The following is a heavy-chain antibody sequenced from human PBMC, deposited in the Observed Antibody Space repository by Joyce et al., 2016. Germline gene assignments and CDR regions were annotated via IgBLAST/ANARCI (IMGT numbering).Heavy chain of an antibody. J-gene: IGHJ6*02. D-gene: IGHD1-14*01. CDR2: IIPIYATI. V-gene: IGHV1-69*01. Sequence: VQLVQSGMEVTKTGSSVKVSCKASGGTFSGYAISWGRQAPGQGREWMGGIIPIYATIYYAQKFQGRVTISADESTSTTYMELSSLRSEDTAVDFCAGQPPKYYAMDVWGQGTTVTVSS. CDR3: AGQPPKYYAMDV. CDR1: GGTFSGYA.